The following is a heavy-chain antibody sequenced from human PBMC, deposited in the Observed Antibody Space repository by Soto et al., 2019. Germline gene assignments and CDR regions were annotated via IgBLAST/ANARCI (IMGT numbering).Heavy chain of an antibody. J-gene: IGHJ6*04. CDR1: GGSFSGYY. CDR3: ARIPALRQKRFLEWSPRMDV. D-gene: IGHD3-3*01. CDR2: INHSGST. V-gene: IGHV4-34*01. Sequence: SETLSLTCAVYGGSFSGYYWSWIRQPPGKGLEWIGEINHSGSTNYNPSLKSRVTISVDTSKNQFSLKLSSVTAADTAVYYCARIPALRQKRFLEWSPRMDVWGKGTTVTVSS.